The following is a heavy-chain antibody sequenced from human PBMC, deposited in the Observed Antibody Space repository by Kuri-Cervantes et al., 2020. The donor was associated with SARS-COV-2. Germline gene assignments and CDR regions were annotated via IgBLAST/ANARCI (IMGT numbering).Heavy chain of an antibody. CDR3: AAALIDAFDI. Sequence: ASVKVSCKASGYTFTNYGISWVRQAPGQGLEWMGWINGYNDNTKYAQKFQERVTITRDMSTSTAYMELSSLRSEDMAVYYCAAALIDAFDIWGQGTMVTVSS. J-gene: IGHJ3*02. CDR2: INGYNDNT. D-gene: IGHD6-13*01. V-gene: IGHV1-18*03. CDR1: GYTFTNYG.